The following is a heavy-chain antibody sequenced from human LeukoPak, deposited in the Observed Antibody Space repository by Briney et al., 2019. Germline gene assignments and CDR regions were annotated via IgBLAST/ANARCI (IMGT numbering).Heavy chain of an antibody. CDR2: INHSGST. Sequence: SETLSLTCAVYGGSFSGYYWSWIRQPPGKGLEWIGEINHSGSTNYNPSLKSRVTISVDTSKNQFSLKLSSVTAADTAVYYCARGSPATHDAFDIWGQGTMVTVSS. J-gene: IGHJ3*02. CDR3: ARGSPATHDAFDI. V-gene: IGHV4-34*01. CDR1: GGSFSGYY.